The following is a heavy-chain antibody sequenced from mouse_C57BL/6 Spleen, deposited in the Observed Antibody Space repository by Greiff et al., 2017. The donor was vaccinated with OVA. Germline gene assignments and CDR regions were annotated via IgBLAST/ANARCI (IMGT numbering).Heavy chain of an antibody. D-gene: IGHD1-1*01. V-gene: IGHV1-82*01. CDR1: GYAFSSSW. CDR2: IYPGDGDT. J-gene: IGHJ1*03. Sequence: QVQLQQSGPELVKPGASVKISCKASGYAFSSSWMNWVKQRPGKGLEWIGRIYPGDGDTNYNGKFKGKATLTADKSSSTAYMPLSSLTSEDSAVYFCAREYYGSSGYFDVWGTGTTVTVSS. CDR3: AREYYGSSGYFDV.